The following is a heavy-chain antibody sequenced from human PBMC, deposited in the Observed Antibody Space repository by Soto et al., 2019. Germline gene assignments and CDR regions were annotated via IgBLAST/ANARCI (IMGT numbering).Heavy chain of an antibody. Sequence: EVQLLESGGGLVQPGGSLRLSCAASGFTFSNYAMNWVRQAPGKGLEWVSSIGGNGGSTHYADSVKGRFTISRDNSKNTLYLQMNSLRAEDTAVYYCAGRSYDSGSYNFDYWGQGNLVTVSS. V-gene: IGHV3-23*01. CDR2: IGGNGGST. D-gene: IGHD3-10*01. J-gene: IGHJ4*02. CDR1: GFTFSNYA. CDR3: AGRSYDSGSYNFDY.